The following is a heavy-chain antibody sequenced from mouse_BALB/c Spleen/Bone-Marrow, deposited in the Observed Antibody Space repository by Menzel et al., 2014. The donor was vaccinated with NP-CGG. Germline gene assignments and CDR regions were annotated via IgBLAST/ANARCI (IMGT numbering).Heavy chain of an antibody. V-gene: IGHV1-80*01. CDR3: ARGRGWYFDY. CDR1: GYAFSNYW. Sequence: VKLVESGAELVRPGSSVKISCMASGYAFSNYWMNWVKRRPGQGLEWIGQIYPGDGDTNYNGKFKGKATLTADKSSSTAYMQLSSLTSEDSAVYFCARGRGWYFDYWGQGTTLTVSS. J-gene: IGHJ2*01. D-gene: IGHD2-3*01. CDR2: IYPGDGDT.